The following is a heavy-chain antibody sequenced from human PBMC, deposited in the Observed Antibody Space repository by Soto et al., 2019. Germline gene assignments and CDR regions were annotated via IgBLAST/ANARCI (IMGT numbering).Heavy chain of an antibody. CDR3: VSQGFGSLHGLGDV. CDR1: DDSSSSYK. D-gene: IGHD3-10*01. V-gene: IGHV4-59*12. Sequence: QVQLQESGPGLVKPSETLSLTCTVSDDSSSSYKWSWIRQPPGRRLEWIGYIDSNGGTSYNPSLQRRVTISVDPSTKQFSLKLSSVTAADTAVYYCVSQGFGSLHGLGDVWGQGTTVTVSS. J-gene: IGHJ6*02. CDR2: IDSNGGT.